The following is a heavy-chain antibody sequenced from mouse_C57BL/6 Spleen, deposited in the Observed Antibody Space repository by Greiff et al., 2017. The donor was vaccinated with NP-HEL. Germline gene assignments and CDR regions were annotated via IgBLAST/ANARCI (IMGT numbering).Heavy chain of an antibody. Sequence: QVQLQQSGAELVMPGASVKLSCKASGYTFTSYWMHWVKQRPGQGLEWIGEIDPSDSYTNYNQKFKGKSTLTVDKSSSTAYMQLSSLTSEDSAVYYCARGVSHWYFDVWGTGTTVTVSS. CDR3: ARGVSHWYFDV. CDR2: IDPSDSYT. CDR1: GYTFTSYW. J-gene: IGHJ1*03. V-gene: IGHV1-69*01.